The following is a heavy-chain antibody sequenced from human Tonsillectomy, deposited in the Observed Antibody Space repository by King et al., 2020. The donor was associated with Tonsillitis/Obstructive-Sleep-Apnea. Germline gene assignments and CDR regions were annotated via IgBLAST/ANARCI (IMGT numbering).Heavy chain of an antibody. V-gene: IGHV3-23*04. CDR2: ISASSATT. D-gene: IGHD1-7*01. CDR3: AKGYSGNYQPFAY. CDR1: GFTFSSSA. Sequence: VQLVESGGGSVQPGGSLRLSCAASGFTFSSSAMSWVRQAPGKGLEWVSGISASSATTYSVDSVKGRFTISRDNPKNTLYLQMNSLRVEDTAVYYCAKGYSGNYQPFAYWGQGTLVAVSS. J-gene: IGHJ4*02.